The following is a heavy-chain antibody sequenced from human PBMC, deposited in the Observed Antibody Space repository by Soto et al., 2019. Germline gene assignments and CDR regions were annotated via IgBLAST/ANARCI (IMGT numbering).Heavy chain of an antibody. CDR3: ARALSGNYGHCYDS. Sequence: QVQLQESGPGVVKHSETLSLTCSVSGGSVNSGSYYWRWIRQPPGKGLEWIAYVFYSGSTRYNPSLESRVTISQDTSKIQFSLKLGSVTAADTAVYYCARALSGNYGHCYDSWGQGTLAGVSS. CDR2: VFYSGST. CDR1: GGSVNSGSYY. D-gene: IGHD3-22*01. V-gene: IGHV4-61*01. J-gene: IGHJ4*02.